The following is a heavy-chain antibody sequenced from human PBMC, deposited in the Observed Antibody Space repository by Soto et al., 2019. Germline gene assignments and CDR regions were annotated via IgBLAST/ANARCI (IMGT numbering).Heavy chain of an antibody. CDR1: AGSLSNYH. V-gene: IGHV4-59*01. D-gene: IGHD2-15*01. Sequence: SETLSLTCIVSAGSLSNYHWSWIRQPPGKGLEWIGYIFYTGKTNYNPSLKSRVTISLDTSKNQFSLRLDSVTAADTAVYYCARVLEVAGVFDPWGPGTLVTVYS. CDR3: ARVLEVAGVFDP. CDR2: IFYTGKT. J-gene: IGHJ5*02.